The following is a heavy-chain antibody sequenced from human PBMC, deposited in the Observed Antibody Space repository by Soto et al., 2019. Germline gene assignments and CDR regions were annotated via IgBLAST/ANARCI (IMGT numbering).Heavy chain of an antibody. CDR3: AMYPRDSDAFDI. CDR2: IYYSGST. CDR1: GGSISSGGYY. Sequence: SETLSLTCTVSGGSISSGGYYWSWIRQHPGKGLEWIGYIYYSGSTYYNPSLKGRVTISVDTSKNQFSLKLSSVTAADTAVYYCAMYPRDSDAFDIWGQGTMVTVSS. D-gene: IGHD2-2*01. V-gene: IGHV4-31*03. J-gene: IGHJ3*02.